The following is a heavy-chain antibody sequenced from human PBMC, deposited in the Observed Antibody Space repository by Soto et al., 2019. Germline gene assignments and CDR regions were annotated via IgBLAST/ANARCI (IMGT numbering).Heavy chain of an antibody. J-gene: IGHJ4*02. CDR2: VQSNHVT. CDR3: AKWLRGGSYYCDF. D-gene: IGHD3-10*01. Sequence: GGSLRLSCQVCGFTFGSYAMSWVRQAPGKGLEWVALVQSNHVTYYADSVRGRFTVSRDNSKNTLYLQMDSLRVEDTALYYCAKWLRGGSYYCDFWGQGAMVTVSS. V-gene: IGHV3-23*01. CDR1: GFTFGSYA.